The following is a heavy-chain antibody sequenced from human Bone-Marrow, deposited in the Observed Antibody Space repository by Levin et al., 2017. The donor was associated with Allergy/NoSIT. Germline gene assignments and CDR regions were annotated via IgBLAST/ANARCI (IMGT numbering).Heavy chain of an antibody. V-gene: IGHV1-2*06. CDR2: INPNSGGT. J-gene: IGHJ4*02. Sequence: GESLKISCKASRYTFTGYYMHWVRQAPGQGLEWMGRINPNSGGTNYAQKFQGRVTMTRDTSISTAYMELSRLKSDDTAVYYCARVGGYDFTFDYWGQGTLVTVSS. CDR1: RYTFTGYY. D-gene: IGHD5-12*01. CDR3: ARVGGYDFTFDY.